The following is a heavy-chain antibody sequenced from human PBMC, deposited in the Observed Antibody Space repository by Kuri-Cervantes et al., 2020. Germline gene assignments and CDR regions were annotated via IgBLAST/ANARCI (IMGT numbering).Heavy chain of an antibody. CDR2: INPSNGDT. D-gene: IGHD3-22*01. V-gene: IGHV1-18*01. J-gene: IGHJ4*02. Sequence: ASVKVSCKASGYTFTSYGISWVRQAPGQGLEWIGIINPSNGDTRYAQKFQGRITMTRDTSTSTVYMELRSLRSDDTAVYYCARDPSDSGSPHRYFDYWGQGTLVTVSS. CDR3: ARDPSDSGSPHRYFDY. CDR1: GYTFTSYG.